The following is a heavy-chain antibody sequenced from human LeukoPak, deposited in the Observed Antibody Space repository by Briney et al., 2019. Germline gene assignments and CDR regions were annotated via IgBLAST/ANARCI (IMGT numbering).Heavy chain of an antibody. CDR2: INPSGGST. D-gene: IGHD4-17*01. CDR1: GYTFTSYY. J-gene: IGHJ3*02. CDR3: ARGSYGDYPDDAFDI. V-gene: IGHV1-46*01. Sequence: GASVKVSCKASGYTFTSYYMHWVRQAPGQGLEWMGIINPSGGSTSYAQKFQGRVTMTRNTSISTDYMELSSLRSEDTAVYYCARGSYGDYPDDAFDIWGQGTMVTVSS.